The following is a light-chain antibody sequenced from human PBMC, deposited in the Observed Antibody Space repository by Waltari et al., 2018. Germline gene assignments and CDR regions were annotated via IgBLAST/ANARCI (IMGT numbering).Light chain of an antibody. J-gene: IGKJ4*01. CDR1: QSIHDN. CDR3: QQYNVWPPLT. CDR2: GAS. V-gene: IGKV3-15*01. Sequence: EIVMTQSPATLSVSQGERATLYCRASQSIHDNLAWYQQQPGQAPRLLIYGASTRATGIPARFRGSGSGAEFTLTITSLQSEDCAVYYCQQYNVWPPLTFGGGTKVEIK.